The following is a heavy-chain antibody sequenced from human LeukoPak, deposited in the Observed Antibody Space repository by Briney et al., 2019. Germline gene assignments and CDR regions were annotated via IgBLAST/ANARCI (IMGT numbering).Heavy chain of an antibody. Sequence: GRSLRLSCAASGFTFDDYAMHWVPEAPRKGLEWVSGISWNSGSIGYADSVKGRFTISRDNAKNSLYLQVNSLRAEDTGLYYCAKDMGYYYDRSAYLAPYFDYWGQGPLVTVSS. J-gene: IGHJ4*02. CDR2: ISWNSGSI. CDR1: GFTFDDYA. D-gene: IGHD3-22*01. V-gene: IGHV3-9*01. CDR3: AKDMGYYYDRSAYLAPYFDY.